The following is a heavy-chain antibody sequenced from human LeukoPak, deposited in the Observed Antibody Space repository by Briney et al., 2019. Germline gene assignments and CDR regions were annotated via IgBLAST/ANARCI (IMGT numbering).Heavy chain of an antibody. Sequence: PSETLSLTCAVYGGSFSGYYWSWIRPPPGKGLEWIGEINHSGSTNYNPSLKSRVTISVDTSKNQFSLKLSSVTAADTAVYYCARGTRITIFGNPVRLNWFDPWGQGTLVTVSS. CDR1: GGSFSGYY. CDR2: INHSGST. D-gene: IGHD3-3*01. CDR3: ARGTRITIFGNPVRLNWFDP. V-gene: IGHV4-34*01. J-gene: IGHJ5*02.